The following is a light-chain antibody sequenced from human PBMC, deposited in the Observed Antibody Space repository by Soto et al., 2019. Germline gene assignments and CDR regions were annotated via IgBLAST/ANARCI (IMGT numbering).Light chain of an antibody. CDR2: DAS. Sequence: AIHLTQSPSSLSASVGDRVTISCRASQGISTSFAWYQQKPGKAPKLLIYDASTLESGVPSRFSGSGSGADFTLTISSLQPEDFATYYCQQFYDYPLTFGGGTKVEIK. V-gene: IGKV1D-13*01. CDR3: QQFYDYPLT. J-gene: IGKJ4*01. CDR1: QGISTS.